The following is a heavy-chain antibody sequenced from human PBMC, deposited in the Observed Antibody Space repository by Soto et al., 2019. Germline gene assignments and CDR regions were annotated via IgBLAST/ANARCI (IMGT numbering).Heavy chain of an antibody. Sequence: GGSLRLSCAASGFLFSSYAMNWVRQAPGKGLEWVSAIRGGDVTYYADSVKGRFTISRDNSKDTLYLQMSSLRAEDTAVYYCVKDLGYCSSTSCHKGYYFDYWGQGTLVTVS. CDR3: VKDLGYCSSTSCHKGYYFDY. D-gene: IGHD2-2*02. J-gene: IGHJ4*02. V-gene: IGHV3-23*01. CDR1: GFLFSSYA. CDR2: IRGGDVT.